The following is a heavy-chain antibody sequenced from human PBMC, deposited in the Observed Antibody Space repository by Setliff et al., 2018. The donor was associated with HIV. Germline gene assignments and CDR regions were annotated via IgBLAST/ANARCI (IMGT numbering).Heavy chain of an antibody. Sequence: PGGSLRLSCTASGFTFDDYAMHWVRQPPGKGLEWVSLISWDGGTTYYADSVKGRFSISRDNSKNSLYLQMNSLRPEDTALYYCAKDTSVSGWGGGLADWGQGTLVTVSS. V-gene: IGHV3-43D*04. D-gene: IGHD6-19*01. CDR1: GFTFDDYA. CDR2: ISWDGGTT. J-gene: IGHJ4*02. CDR3: AKDTSVSGWGGGLAD.